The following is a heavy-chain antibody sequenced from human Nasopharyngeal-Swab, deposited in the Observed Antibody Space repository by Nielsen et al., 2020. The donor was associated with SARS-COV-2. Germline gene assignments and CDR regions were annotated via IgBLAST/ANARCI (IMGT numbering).Heavy chain of an antibody. CDR3: ARGEGVLKHTYYYGSGSSYLYYYGMDV. J-gene: IGHJ6*02. CDR1: GGSFSGYY. CDR2: INHSGST. V-gene: IGHV4-34*01. Sequence: SETLSLTCAVYGGSFSGYYWSWIRQPPEKGLEWIGEINHSGSTNYNPSLKSRVTISVDTSKNQFSLKLSSVTAADTAVYYCARGEGVLKHTYYYGSGSSYLYYYGMDVWGQGTTVTVSS. D-gene: IGHD3-10*01.